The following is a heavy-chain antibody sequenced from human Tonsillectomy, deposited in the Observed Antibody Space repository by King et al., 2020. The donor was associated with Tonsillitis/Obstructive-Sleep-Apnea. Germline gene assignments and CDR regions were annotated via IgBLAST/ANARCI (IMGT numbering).Heavy chain of an antibody. CDR2: IYYTGST. D-gene: IGHD4-11*01. Sequence: QLQESGPGLVRPSETPSLTCTLSGGSITNSNYYWGWIRQPPGKGREWIGSIYYTGSTYYNPSLKSRVTISVDTSKNQFSLKLSSVTAADTAVYYCARDYSNYALYYYYYMDVWGKGTTVTVSS. CDR3: ARDYSNYALYYYYYMDV. J-gene: IGHJ6*03. V-gene: IGHV4-39*01. CDR1: GGSITNSNYY.